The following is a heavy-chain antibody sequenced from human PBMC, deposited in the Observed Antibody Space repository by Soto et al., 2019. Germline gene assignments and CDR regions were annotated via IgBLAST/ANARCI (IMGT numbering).Heavy chain of an antibody. CDR3: ARGVDNGVDV. Sequence: QVQLVQSGAEVTKPGASVKVSCKASGYTFTSYDINWVRQATGQGLEWMGWMSPNSGATSYAQKFQGRVTMTRDTSISTVYMELSNLRSEDTAIYYCARGVDNGVDVWGQGSTVTVSS. CDR1: GYTFTSYD. V-gene: IGHV1-8*01. D-gene: IGHD2-8*01. J-gene: IGHJ6*02. CDR2: MSPNSGAT.